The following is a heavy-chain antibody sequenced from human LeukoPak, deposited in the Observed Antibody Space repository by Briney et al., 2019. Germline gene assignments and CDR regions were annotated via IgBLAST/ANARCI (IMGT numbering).Heavy chain of an antibody. Sequence: HEASVKVSCKASGYTFTSYDINWVRQATGQGLVWMGWMNPNSGNTGYAQKFQGRVTMTRNTSISTAYMELSSLRSEDTAVYYCARQDRGYSYGPNWFDPWGQGTLVTVSS. CDR2: MNPNSGNT. D-gene: IGHD5-18*01. J-gene: IGHJ5*02. CDR3: ARQDRGYSYGPNWFDP. CDR1: GYTFTSYD. V-gene: IGHV1-8*01.